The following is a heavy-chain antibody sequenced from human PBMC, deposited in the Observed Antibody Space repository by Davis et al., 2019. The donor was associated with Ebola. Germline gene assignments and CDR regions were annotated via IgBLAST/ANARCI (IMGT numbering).Heavy chain of an antibody. J-gene: IGHJ4*02. Sequence: SETLSLTCTVSGGSISSYYWSWIRQPPGKGLEWIGYIYYSGSTNYNPSLKSRVTISVDTSKNQFSLKLSPVTAADTAVYYCARLTPFVNYWGQGTLVTVSS. CDR3: ARLTPFVNY. D-gene: IGHD2-21*01. CDR1: GGSISSYY. CDR2: IYYSGST. V-gene: IGHV4-59*08.